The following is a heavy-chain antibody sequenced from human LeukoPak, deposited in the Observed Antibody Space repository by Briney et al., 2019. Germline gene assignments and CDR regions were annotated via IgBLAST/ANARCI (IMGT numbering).Heavy chain of an antibody. J-gene: IGHJ4*02. CDR1: GITLSSYW. D-gene: IGHD3-22*01. CDR2: INSDGSST. V-gene: IGHV3-74*01. Sequence: PGGSLRLSCAASGITLSSYWMHWVRQVPGKGLVWVSRINSDGSSTSYADSVKGRFTISRDNAKTTLYLQMNSLSVEDTAIYYCVRGPNSGYGRFDYWGQGALVTVSS. CDR3: VRGPNSGYGRFDY.